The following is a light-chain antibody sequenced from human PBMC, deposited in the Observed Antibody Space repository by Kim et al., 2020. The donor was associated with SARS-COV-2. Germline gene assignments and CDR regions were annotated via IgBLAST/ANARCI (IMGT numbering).Light chain of an antibody. V-gene: IGLV1-44*01. CDR3: AAWDDSLNVWV. CDR2: SNI. CDR1: SSNIGSNT. Sequence: QSVLTQPPSASGTPGQRVTISCSGSSSNIGSNTVNWYQQLPGMAPKLLMYSNIRRPSGVRDRFSGSKSGTSASLAISGLQSEDEGDYYCAAWDDSLNVWVFGGGTQLTVL. J-gene: IGLJ3*02.